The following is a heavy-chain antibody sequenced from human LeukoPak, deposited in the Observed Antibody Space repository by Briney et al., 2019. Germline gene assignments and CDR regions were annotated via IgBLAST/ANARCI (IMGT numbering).Heavy chain of an antibody. V-gene: IGHV4-59*01. CDR1: GGSISSYY. CDR2: IYYSGST. Sequence: PSETLSLTCTVSGGSISSYYWSWIRQPPGKGLEWIGYIYYSGSTNYNPSLKSRVTISADTSKNQFSLKLSSVTAADTAVYYCARDLVNYYDSSGYRAFDIWGQGTMVTVSS. CDR3: ARDLVNYYDSSGYRAFDI. J-gene: IGHJ3*02. D-gene: IGHD3-22*01.